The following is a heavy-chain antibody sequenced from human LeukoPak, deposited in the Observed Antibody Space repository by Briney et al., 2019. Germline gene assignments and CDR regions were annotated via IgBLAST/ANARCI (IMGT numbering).Heavy chain of an antibody. J-gene: IGHJ6*03. CDR2: MKHSGST. V-gene: IGHV4-34*01. Sequence: SETLSLTCAVSGGTFSGYNWSWIRQPPGKGLESMGEMKHSGSTNYNPTLKSRVTISVDTSKNQFSLKLSSVTAADTAVYYYASRFSSWYNYYYYYYMDVWGKGTTVTVSS. CDR3: ASRFSSWYNYYYYYYMDV. CDR1: GGTFSGYN. D-gene: IGHD6-13*01.